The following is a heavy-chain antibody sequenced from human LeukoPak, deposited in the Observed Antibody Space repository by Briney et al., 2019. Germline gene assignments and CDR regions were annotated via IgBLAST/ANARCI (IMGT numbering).Heavy chain of an antibody. J-gene: IGHJ4*02. CDR3: ARYRANTENFDY. V-gene: IGHV4-31*03. CDR2: IYYSGST. D-gene: IGHD5-18*01. CDR1: GGSISSGGHY. Sequence: SETLSLTCTVSGGSISSGGHYWSWIRQHPGKGLEWIGYIYYSGSTYYNPSLKSRVTISVDTSKNQFSLKLSSVTAADTAVYYCARYRANTENFDYWGQGTLVTVSS.